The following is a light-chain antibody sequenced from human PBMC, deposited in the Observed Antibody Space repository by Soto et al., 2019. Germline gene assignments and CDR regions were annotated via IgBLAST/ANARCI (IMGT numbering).Light chain of an antibody. V-gene: IGLV1-40*01. J-gene: IGLJ3*02. Sequence: QSVLTQPPSVSGAPGQGVTISCTGSSSNLGAGYDVHWYQQLPGAAPKLLIYANNKRPSGVLDRFSGSKSGTSASLAITGLQAEDEADYYCQSYDNGLSGSWVFRGGTKLTVL. CDR1: SSNLGAGYD. CDR2: ANN. CDR3: QSYDNGLSGSWV.